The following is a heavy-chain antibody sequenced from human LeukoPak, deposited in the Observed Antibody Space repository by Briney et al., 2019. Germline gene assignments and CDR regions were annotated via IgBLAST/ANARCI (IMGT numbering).Heavy chain of an antibody. CDR3: ARSDDTFGGDFDF. Sequence: SETLSLTCTVSGGSFGSYYWSWIRRPPGRGLEWIGHIYYSGSTNYNPSLKSRVTITVDTSKNQFYMKLSSVTAADTAVYFCARSDDTFGGDFDFWGQGILVTVSS. V-gene: IGHV4-59*01. D-gene: IGHD3-16*01. CDR1: GGSFGSYY. CDR2: IYYSGST. J-gene: IGHJ4*02.